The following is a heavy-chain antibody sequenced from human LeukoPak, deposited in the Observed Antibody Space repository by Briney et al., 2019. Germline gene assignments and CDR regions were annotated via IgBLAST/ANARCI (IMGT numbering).Heavy chain of an antibody. V-gene: IGHV3-15*01. CDR1: GFTFSDHF. CDR2: IKSKTDGGTT. D-gene: IGHD3-3*01. J-gene: IGHJ4*02. Sequence: PGGSLRLSCAASGFTFSDHFMDWVRQAPGKGLEWVGRIKSKTDGGTTDYAAPVKGRFTISRDDSKNTLYLQMNSLKTEDTAVYYCTTAYYDFWSGKITLFDYWGQGTLVTVSS. CDR3: TTAYYDFWSGKITLFDY.